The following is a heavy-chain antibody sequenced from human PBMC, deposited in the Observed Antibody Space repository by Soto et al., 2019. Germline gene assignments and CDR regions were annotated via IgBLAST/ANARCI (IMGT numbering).Heavy chain of an antibody. Sequence: QVQLVESGGGVVQPGRSLRLSCAASGFTFSSYAMHWVRQAPGKGLEWVAVISYDGSNKYYADSVKGRFTISRDNSKNTLYLQMNSLRAEDTAVYYCARGGSSSWYVYYYYYGMDVWGQGTTVTVSS. D-gene: IGHD6-13*01. CDR2: ISYDGSNK. CDR3: ARGGSSSWYVYYYYYGMDV. CDR1: GFTFSSYA. J-gene: IGHJ6*02. V-gene: IGHV3-30-3*01.